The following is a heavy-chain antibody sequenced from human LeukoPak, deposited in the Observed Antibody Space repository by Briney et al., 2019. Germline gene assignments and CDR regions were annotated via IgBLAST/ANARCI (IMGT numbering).Heavy chain of an antibody. CDR2: IIPIFGTA. Sequence: SVRVSCKASGGTFISYAISWVRQAPGQGLEWMGGIIPIFGTANYAQKFQGRVTITADESTSTAYMGLSSLRSEDTAVYYCARGALKYSTDAFDIWGQGTMVTVSS. CDR3: ARGALKYSTDAFDI. V-gene: IGHV1-69*13. CDR1: GGTFISYA. J-gene: IGHJ3*02. D-gene: IGHD2/OR15-2a*01.